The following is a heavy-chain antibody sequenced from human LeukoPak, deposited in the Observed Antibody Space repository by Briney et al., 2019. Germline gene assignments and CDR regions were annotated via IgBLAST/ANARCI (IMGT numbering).Heavy chain of an antibody. CDR2: IYTSGST. CDR1: GGSISSYY. J-gene: IGHJ4*02. V-gene: IGHV4-4*07. D-gene: IGHD3-22*01. CDR3: ARDRWYYYDSSGYYALDY. Sequence: SETLSLTCTVSGGSISSYYWSWIRQPAGKGLEWIGRIYTSGSTNYNPSLKSRVTISVDTSKNQFSLKLSSVTAADTAVYYCARDRWYYYDSSGYYALDYWGQGTLVTVSS.